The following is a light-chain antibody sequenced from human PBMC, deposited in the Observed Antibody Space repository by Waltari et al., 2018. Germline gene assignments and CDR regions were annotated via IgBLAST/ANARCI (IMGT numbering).Light chain of an antibody. Sequence: EIVLTPSTGTLSLSPGERATVSCSASQSVSRDLAWYRLKPGQAPRLLIYDASKRATGIPDRFSGSGSGTDFSLTISRLEPEDFAVYYCQHYVRLPATFGQGTKVEIK. CDR2: DAS. V-gene: IGKV3-20*01. CDR1: QSVSRD. J-gene: IGKJ1*01. CDR3: QHYVRLPAT.